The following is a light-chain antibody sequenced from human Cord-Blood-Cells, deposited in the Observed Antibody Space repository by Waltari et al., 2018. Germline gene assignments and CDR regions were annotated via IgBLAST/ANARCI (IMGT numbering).Light chain of an antibody. CDR1: QSVSRSY. V-gene: IGKV3-20*01. Sequence: EIVLTQSPGTLSLSPGERARLSCRASQSVSRSYLAWYQQKPGQAPRLLIYGASSRATGIPDRFSGSGSGTDFTLTISRLEPEDFAVYYCQQYGSSPPWTFGQGTKVEIK. J-gene: IGKJ1*01. CDR2: GAS. CDR3: QQYGSSPPWT.